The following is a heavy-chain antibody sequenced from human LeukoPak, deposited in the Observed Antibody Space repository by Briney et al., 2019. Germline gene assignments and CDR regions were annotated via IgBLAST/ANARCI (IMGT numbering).Heavy chain of an antibody. CDR3: ATGHCSSTSCYSDNWFDP. J-gene: IGHJ5*02. CDR2: FDPEDGET. D-gene: IGHD2-2*01. V-gene: IGHV1-24*01. Sequence: ASVTVSCKASGGTFSSYAISWVRQAPGKGLEWMGGFDPEDGETIYAQKFQGRVTMTEDTSTDTAYMELSSLRSEDTAVYYCATGHCSSTSCYSDNWFDPWGQGTLVTVSS. CDR1: GGTFSSYA.